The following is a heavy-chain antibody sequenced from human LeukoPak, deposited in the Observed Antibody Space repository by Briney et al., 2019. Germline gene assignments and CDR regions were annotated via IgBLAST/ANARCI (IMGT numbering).Heavy chain of an antibody. CDR3: ARDAFYCSSTSCYDH. CDR1: GFTFSAYS. Sequence: GGSLRLSCAASGFTFSAYSMNWVRQAPGKGLEWISYIGISSGNTKYADSVKGRFTISRDNAKTSLYLQMNSLRAEDTAVYYCARDAFYCSSTSCYDHWGQGTLVTVSS. D-gene: IGHD2-2*01. CDR2: IGISSGNT. V-gene: IGHV3-48*04. J-gene: IGHJ5*02.